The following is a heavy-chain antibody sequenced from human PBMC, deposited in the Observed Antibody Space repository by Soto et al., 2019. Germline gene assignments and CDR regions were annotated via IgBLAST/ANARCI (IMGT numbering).Heavy chain of an antibody. CDR2: MYYSGST. CDR1: GGSINFYY. J-gene: IGHJ6*02. CDR3: ARQGLGDSSAYYYAVSDYGMDV. Sequence: PEETLSLTCTVSGGSINFYYWIWIRQPPGKGLEWIGYMYYSGSTNYNPSLKSRVTISVDTSENQFSLKLSSVTAADTAVYYCARQGLGDSSAYYYAVSDYGMDVWGQGTTVTVSS. D-gene: IGHD3-22*01. V-gene: IGHV4-59*01.